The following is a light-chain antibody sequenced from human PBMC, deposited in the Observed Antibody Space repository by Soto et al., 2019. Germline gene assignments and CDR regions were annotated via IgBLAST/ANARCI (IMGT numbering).Light chain of an antibody. CDR2: AAS. J-gene: IGKJ3*01. CDR3: QQYGSSLFT. Sequence: EIVMTQSPATLSVSPGEKATLSCRASQSVSSKLAWYQQKPGQAPRLLIYAASTRATDIPARFSGSGSGTEFTLTISSLQSEDFAVYYCQQYGSSLFTFGPGTKVDIK. CDR1: QSVSSK. V-gene: IGKV3-15*01.